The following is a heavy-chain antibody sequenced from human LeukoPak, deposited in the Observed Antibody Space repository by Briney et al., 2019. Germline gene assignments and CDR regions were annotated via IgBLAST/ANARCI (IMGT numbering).Heavy chain of an antibody. Sequence: GSLRLSCAASGFIVSNSYMSWVRQAPGKGLEWVSVLHTGGRTFYADSVMGRFTISTDNSKNTLFLQMNSLRAEDTAVYYCARNPSGNLYFDYWGQGALVTVSS. CDR1: GFIVSNSY. V-gene: IGHV3-53*01. D-gene: IGHD6-19*01. CDR3: ARNPSGNLYFDY. J-gene: IGHJ4*02. CDR2: LHTGGRT.